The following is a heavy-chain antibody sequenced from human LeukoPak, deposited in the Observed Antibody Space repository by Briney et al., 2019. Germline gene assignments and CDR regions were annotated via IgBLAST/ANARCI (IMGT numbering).Heavy chain of an antibody. CDR2: FSGSGVST. J-gene: IGHJ6*04. Sequence: GGSLRLSCAASGFTLRNYAMSWVRQAPGKGLEWVSAFSGSGVSTHYADSVKGRFTISRDNSKNTLYLQMNSLRAEDTAVYYCAELGITMIGGVWGKGTTVTISS. D-gene: IGHD3-10*02. CDR1: GFTLRNYA. V-gene: IGHV3-23*01. CDR3: AELGITMIGGV.